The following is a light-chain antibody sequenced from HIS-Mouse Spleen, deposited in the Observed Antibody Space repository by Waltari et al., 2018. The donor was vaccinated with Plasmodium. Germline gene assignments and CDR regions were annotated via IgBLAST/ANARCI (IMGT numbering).Light chain of an antibody. CDR1: ALPKKY. Sequence: SLSPGQTARLTCSGDALPKKYAYWYQQKSGQAPVLVIYEDSKRPSGIPERFSGSSSGTMATLTISGAQVEDEADYYCYSTDSSGNHRVFGGGTKLTVL. J-gene: IGLJ3*02. V-gene: IGLV3-10*01. CDR3: YSTDSSGNHRV. CDR2: EDS.